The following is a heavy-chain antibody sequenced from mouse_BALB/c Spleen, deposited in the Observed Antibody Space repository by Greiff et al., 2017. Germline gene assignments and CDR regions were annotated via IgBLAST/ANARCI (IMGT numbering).Heavy chain of an antibody. CDR1: GFSLTSYG. Sequence: VQVVESGPGLVAPSQSLSITCTVSGFSLTSYGVHWVRQPPGKGLEWLGVIWAGGSTNYNSALMSRLSISKDNSKSQVFLKMNSLQTDDTAMYYCALSPYYAMDYWGQGTSVTVSS. V-gene: IGHV2-9*02. CDR3: ALSPYYAMDY. J-gene: IGHJ4*01. CDR2: IWAGGST.